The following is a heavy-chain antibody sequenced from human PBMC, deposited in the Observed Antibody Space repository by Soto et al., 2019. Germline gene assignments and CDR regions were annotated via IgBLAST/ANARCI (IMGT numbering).Heavy chain of an antibody. V-gene: IGHV2-5*01. J-gene: IGHJ4*02. D-gene: IGHD4-17*01. CDR3: AHRQSAYYYGDYVEVGEYFDY. CDR2: IYWNDDK. Sequence: SGPTLVKPTQTLTLTCTFSGFSLSTSGVGVGWIRQPPGKALEWLALIYWNDDKRYSPSLKSRLTITKDTSKNQVVLTMTNMDPVDTATYYCAHRQSAYYYGDYVEVGEYFDYWGQGTLVTVSS. CDR1: GFSLSTSGVG.